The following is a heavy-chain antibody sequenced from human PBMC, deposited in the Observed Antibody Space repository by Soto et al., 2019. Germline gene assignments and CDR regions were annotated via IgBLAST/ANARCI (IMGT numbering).Heavy chain of an antibody. D-gene: IGHD4-17*01. Sequence: GXSVKVSCKASGYTFTSYAMHWVRQAPVQRLEWMGWINAGNGNTKYSQKFQGRVTITRDTSASTAYMELSSLRSEDTAVYYCARRGDYVNYYYGMDVWGQGTTVTVSS. CDR2: INAGNGNT. J-gene: IGHJ6*02. CDR3: ARRGDYVNYYYGMDV. V-gene: IGHV1-3*01. CDR1: GYTFTSYA.